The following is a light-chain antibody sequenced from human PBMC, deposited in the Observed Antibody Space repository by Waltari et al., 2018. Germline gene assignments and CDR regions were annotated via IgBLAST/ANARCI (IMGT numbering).Light chain of an antibody. V-gene: IGLV2-14*03. CDR1: INDIGYYNF. CDR3: ASYTNTSTII. Sequence: QSALTQPASVSGSPGQSITISCTGTINDIGYYNFVSWYQQHPGKAPILIIFGVIRWPLGGFLRFCCSRSGSAASLTIVGRQAEDEADYYCASYTNTSTIIFGEGTKVGVL. CDR2: GVI. J-gene: IGLJ2*01.